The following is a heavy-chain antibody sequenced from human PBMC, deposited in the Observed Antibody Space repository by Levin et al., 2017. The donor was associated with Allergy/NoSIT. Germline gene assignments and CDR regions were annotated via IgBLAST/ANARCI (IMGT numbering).Heavy chain of an antibody. Sequence: SETLSLTCAVYGGSFSGYYWSWIRQPPGKGLEWIGEINHSGSTNYNPSLKSRVTISVDTSKNQFSLKLSSVTAADTAVYYCARAGRGGVRGVSPGRFDPWGQGTLVTVSS. V-gene: IGHV4-34*01. CDR1: GGSFSGYY. CDR2: INHSGST. CDR3: ARAGRGGVRGVSPGRFDP. J-gene: IGHJ5*02. D-gene: IGHD3-10*01.